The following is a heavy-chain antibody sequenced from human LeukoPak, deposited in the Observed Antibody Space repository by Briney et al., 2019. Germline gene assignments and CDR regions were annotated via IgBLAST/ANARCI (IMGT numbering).Heavy chain of an antibody. CDR1: RYAFINYG. V-gene: IGHV1-18*01. CDR2: RSIYNGNT. D-gene: IGHD6-6*01. CDR3: ARGGPFPSSSSSREYYLDY. Sequence: ASVKVPCKASRYAFINYGISWVRQAPGQGLEWMGWRSIYNGNTDYKLQGSVTMTTDTSTSTAYMELRSLRSDDTAVYYCARGGPFPSSSSSREYYLDYWGQGTLVTVSS. J-gene: IGHJ4*02.